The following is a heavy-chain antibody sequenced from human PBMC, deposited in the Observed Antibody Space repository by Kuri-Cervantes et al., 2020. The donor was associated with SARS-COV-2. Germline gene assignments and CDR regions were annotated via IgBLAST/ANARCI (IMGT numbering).Heavy chain of an antibody. Sequence: GSLRLSCAVHGGSFSGYYWSWIRQPPGKGLEWIGEINHSGSTNYNPSLKSRVTISVDTSKNQFSLKLSSVTAADTAVYYCARGADHYDAFDIWGQGTMVTVSS. D-gene: IGHD1-14*01. CDR3: ARGADHYDAFDI. J-gene: IGHJ3*02. CDR1: GGSFSGYY. CDR2: INHSGST. V-gene: IGHV4-34*01.